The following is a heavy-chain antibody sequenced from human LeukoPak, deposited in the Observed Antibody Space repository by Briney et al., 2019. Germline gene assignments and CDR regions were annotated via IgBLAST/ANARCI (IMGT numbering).Heavy chain of an antibody. V-gene: IGHV3-21*01. CDR3: ARGLGYCTNGVCSDNDY. CDR1: GFTFSSYS. Sequence: GGSLRLSCAASGFTFSSYSMNWVRQAPGKGLEWVSSISSSSSYIYYADSVKGRFTISRDNAKNSLYLQMNSLRAEDTAVYYCARGLGYCTNGVCSDNDYWGQRTLVTVSS. D-gene: IGHD2-8*01. CDR2: ISSSSSYI. J-gene: IGHJ4*02.